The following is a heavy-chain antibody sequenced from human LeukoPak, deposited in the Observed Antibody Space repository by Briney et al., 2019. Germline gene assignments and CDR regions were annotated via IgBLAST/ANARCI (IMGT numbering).Heavy chain of an antibody. CDR2: LRSKANSYAT. CDR1: GFTFSGSA. V-gene: IGHV3-73*01. Sequence: PGGSLKLSCAASGFTFSGSAMHWVRQASGKGLEWVGRLRSKANSYATAYAASVKGRFTISRDDSKNTAYLQMNSLKTEDTAVYYCTRHSDMVRGVIISDYWGQGTLVTVSS. CDR3: TRHSDMVRGVIISDY. D-gene: IGHD3-10*01. J-gene: IGHJ4*02.